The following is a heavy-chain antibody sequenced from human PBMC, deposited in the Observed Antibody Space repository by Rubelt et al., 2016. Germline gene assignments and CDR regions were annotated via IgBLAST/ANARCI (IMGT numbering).Heavy chain of an antibody. Sequence: QVQLVQSGAEVKKPGSSVKVSCKASGGTFSSYAISWVRQAPGQGLEWMGGIIPIFGTAHYAQKFQGRVTITADEATSTAYMERSSLRSEETAVYYCARDFLEWSDAFDIWAKGQWSPSLQ. V-gene: IGHV1-69*01. J-gene: IGHJ3*02. CDR2: IIPIFGTA. D-gene: IGHD3-3*01. CDR1: GGTFSSYA. CDR3: ARDFLEWSDAFDI.